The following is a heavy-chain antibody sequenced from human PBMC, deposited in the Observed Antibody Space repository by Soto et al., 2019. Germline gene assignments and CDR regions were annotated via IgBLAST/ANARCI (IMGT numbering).Heavy chain of an antibody. D-gene: IGHD5-18*01. CDR1: SASIENYY. CDR2: IHDSGST. Sequence: SETLSLTCPIPSASIENYYWSWIMQPPGKGLEWIAYIHDSGSTNYNPSLKSRVTISVDSSKNQFSLKLTSVTAADTAVYYCARDRGYSYGLYGMEVWGQGTTVT. J-gene: IGHJ6*02. CDR3: ARDRGYSYGLYGMEV. V-gene: IGHV4-59*01.